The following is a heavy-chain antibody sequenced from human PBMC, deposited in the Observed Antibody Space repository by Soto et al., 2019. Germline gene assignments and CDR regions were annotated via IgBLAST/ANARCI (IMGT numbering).Heavy chain of an antibody. Sequence: QVQLMQSGAEEKKPGASVKVSCKASGYTFTSYGISWVRQAPGQGLERMGWISGYNGNTNYAQKVQGKVTMTTDTYPSTAYMELRSLRADDTAVYYCARGGDNWNYYYYAMDVWGQGITVTVSS. CDR1: GYTFTSYG. CDR2: ISGYNGNT. J-gene: IGHJ6*02. V-gene: IGHV1-18*01. CDR3: ARGGDNWNYYYYAMDV. D-gene: IGHD1-20*01.